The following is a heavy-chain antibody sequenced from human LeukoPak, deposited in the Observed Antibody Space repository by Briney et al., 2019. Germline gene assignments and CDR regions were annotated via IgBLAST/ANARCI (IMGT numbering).Heavy chain of an antibody. D-gene: IGHD2-15*01. V-gene: IGHV1-69*05. CDR3: ARSNLYCSGGSCYFLDAFDI. CDR1: GGTFSSYA. CDR2: IIPIFGTA. Sequence: GSSVKVSCKASGGTFSSYAISWVRQAPGQGLEWMGGIIPIFGTANYAQKFQGRVTITTDEPTSTAYMELSSLRSEDTAVYYCARSNLYCSGGSCYFLDAFDIWGQGTMVTVSS. J-gene: IGHJ3*02.